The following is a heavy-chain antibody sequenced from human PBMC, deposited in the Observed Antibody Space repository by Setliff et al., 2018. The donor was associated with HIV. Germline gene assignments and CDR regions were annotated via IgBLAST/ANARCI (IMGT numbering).Heavy chain of an antibody. V-gene: IGHV1-2*06. J-gene: IGHJ6*03. Sequence: ASVKVSCKASGYTFTGYYIHWVRQAPGQGLQWMGRINPNIGSTNYAQNFQGRATMTRDTSVNTAFMELSNLRSDDTAVYYCTRDYRTTDILSSGYMDVWGKGTTVTVSS. CDR2: INPNIGST. D-gene: IGHD3-9*01. CDR1: GYTFTGYY. CDR3: TRDYRTTDILSSGYMDV.